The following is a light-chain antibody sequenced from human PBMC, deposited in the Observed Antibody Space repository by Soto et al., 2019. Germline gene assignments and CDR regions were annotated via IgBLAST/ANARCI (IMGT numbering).Light chain of an antibody. CDR1: QSIRSRY. CDR3: HQYGSSPST. V-gene: IGKV3-20*01. J-gene: IGKJ1*01. CDR2: GAS. Sequence: IVLTQSPAILALSPGDRATLSCRASQSIRSRYLAWYQQKPGQAPRLLIYGASSRATGIPDRFSGSGSGTDFTLTISRLEPEDFAVYYCHQYGSSPSTFGQGTKVDVK.